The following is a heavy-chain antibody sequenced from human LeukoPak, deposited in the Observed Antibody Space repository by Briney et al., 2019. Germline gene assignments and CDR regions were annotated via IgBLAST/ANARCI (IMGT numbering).Heavy chain of an antibody. Sequence: ASVKVSCKASGYTFTGYYMHWVRQAPGQGLEWMGWINPNSGGTNYAQKFQGRVTMTRDTSIGTAYMELSRLRSDDTAVYYCARGSIAAAWGDLDYWGQGTLVTVSS. D-gene: IGHD6-13*01. V-gene: IGHV1-2*02. CDR1: GYTFTGYY. CDR2: INPNSGGT. CDR3: ARGSIAAAWGDLDY. J-gene: IGHJ4*02.